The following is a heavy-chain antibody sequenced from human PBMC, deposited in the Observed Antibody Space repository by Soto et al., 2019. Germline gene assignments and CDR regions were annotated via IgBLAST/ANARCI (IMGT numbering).Heavy chain of an antibody. CDR3: AKDRRAGGNSAFYFDL. J-gene: IGHJ5*02. D-gene: IGHD3-16*01. V-gene: IGHV3-23*01. CDR2: ISATGGGT. Sequence: LRLSCAASGFKFSNYAMSWVRQAPGKGLEWVSLISATGGGTYYADSVKGRFTISRDNSHNTLYLQVHSLTAEDTAVYYCAKDRRAGGNSAFYFDLWGQGAQVTVSS. CDR1: GFKFSNYA.